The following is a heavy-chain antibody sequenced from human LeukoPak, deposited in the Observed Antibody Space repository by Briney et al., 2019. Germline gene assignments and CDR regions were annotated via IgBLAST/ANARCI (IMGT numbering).Heavy chain of an antibody. CDR1: GFTFNIYA. CDR2: ITGSVSNT. Sequence: GGSLRLSCAASGFTFNIYAMNWVRQAPGKGLEWGSTITGSVSNTYYADSVKGRFTISRDNSKNTLYLQMHSLRAEDTAVYYCAKDRSNDYYDSSRYYAYWGQRTLVTVSS. CDR3: AKDRSNDYYDSSRYYAY. V-gene: IGHV3-23*01. J-gene: IGHJ4*02. D-gene: IGHD3-22*01.